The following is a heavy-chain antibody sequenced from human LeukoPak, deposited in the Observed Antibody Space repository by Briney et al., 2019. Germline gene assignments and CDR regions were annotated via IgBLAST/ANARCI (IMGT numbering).Heavy chain of an antibody. V-gene: IGHV1-18*01. CDR3: ARDLGPYTGSYYSYYHYMDV. J-gene: IGHJ6*03. Sequence: GASVKVSCKAYGYNFATIVIGWVRQAPGQGLEWLGWISGYNGNTKSAPKLQGRVTMTTDTSTDTAYLELGSLRVDDTAIYYCARDLGPYTGSYYSYYHYMDVWGEGTSVTVSS. CDR1: GYNFATIV. D-gene: IGHD1-26*01. CDR2: ISGYNGNT.